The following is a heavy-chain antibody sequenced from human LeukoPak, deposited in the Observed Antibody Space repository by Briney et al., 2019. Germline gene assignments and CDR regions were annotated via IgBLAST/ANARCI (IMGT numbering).Heavy chain of an antibody. V-gene: IGHV4-39*01. D-gene: IGHD6-6*01. CDR1: GGSISSSSYY. CDR2: IYYSGTT. CDR3: ARLGLGSSRDY. J-gene: IGHJ4*02. Sequence: SETLSLTCTVSGGSISSSSYYWGWIRQPPGKGLEWIGSIYYSGTTYYNPSLKSRVTISVDTSKNQFSLKLSSVTAADTAVYYCARLGLGSSRDYWGQGTLVAVSS.